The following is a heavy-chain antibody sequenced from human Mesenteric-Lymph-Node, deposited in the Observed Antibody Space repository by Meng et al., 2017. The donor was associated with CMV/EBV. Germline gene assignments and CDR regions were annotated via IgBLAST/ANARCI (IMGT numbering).Heavy chain of an antibody. CDR3: ARDFLQHYDILTGYYS. Sequence: GGSLRLSCAASGFTFSSYEMNWVRQAPGKGLEWVSYISSSGSTIYYADSVKGRFTISRDNAKNSLYLQMNSLRAEDTAVYYCARDFLQHYDILTGYYSWGQGTLVTVSS. D-gene: IGHD3-9*01. CDR1: GFTFSSYE. J-gene: IGHJ5*02. V-gene: IGHV3-48*03. CDR2: ISSSGSTI.